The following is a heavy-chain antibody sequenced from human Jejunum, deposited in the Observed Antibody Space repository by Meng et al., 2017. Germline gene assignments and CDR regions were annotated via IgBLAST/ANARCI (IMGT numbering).Heavy chain of an antibody. CDR2: TGASGDI. V-gene: IGHV3-23*01. Sequence: GGSLRLSCETSGFAFSTHAMSWVRQAPGKGLEWVSATGASGDIHYEESVKGRFFTSRDNSKNTVYLQMNSLRDEDTAVYYCAKPRAVGIWGAYDVWGQGTRVTVSS. D-gene: IGHD3-16*01. CDR1: GFAFSTHA. J-gene: IGHJ3*01. CDR3: AKPRAVGIWGAYDV.